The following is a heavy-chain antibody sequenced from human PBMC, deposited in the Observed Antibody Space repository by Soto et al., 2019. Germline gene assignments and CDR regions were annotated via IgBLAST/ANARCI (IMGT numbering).Heavy chain of an antibody. D-gene: IGHD3-10*01. CDR1: GFTFDDYA. J-gene: IGHJ4*02. CDR3: AKDKGGLLWFGEFDY. Sequence: GGSLRLSCAASGFTFDDYAMHWVRQAPGKGLEWVSGISWNSGSIGYADSVKGRFTISRDNAKNSLYLQMNSLRAEDRALYYCAKDKGGLLWFGEFDYWGQGTLVTVSS. V-gene: IGHV3-9*01. CDR2: ISWNSGSI.